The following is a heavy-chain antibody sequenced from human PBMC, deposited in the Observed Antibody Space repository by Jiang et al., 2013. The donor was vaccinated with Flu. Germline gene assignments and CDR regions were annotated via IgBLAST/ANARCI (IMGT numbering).Heavy chain of an antibody. Sequence: KISCKGSGYSFTTTGSAGAPDAGKAWSGWGSSYPGDSKTRYSPSFQGQVTISADKSISTAYLQWSSLKASDTAIYYCARQGYYYDSRGSTEWFDPWGQGTLVTVSS. D-gene: IGHD3-22*01. CDR1: GYSFTTTG. J-gene: IGHJ5*02. V-gene: IGHV5-51*01. CDR3: ARQGYYYDSRGSTEWFDP. CDR2: SYPGDSKT.